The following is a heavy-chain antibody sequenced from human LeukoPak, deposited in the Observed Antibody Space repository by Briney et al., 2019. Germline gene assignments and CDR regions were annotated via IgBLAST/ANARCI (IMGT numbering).Heavy chain of an antibody. D-gene: IGHD1-26*01. CDR1: GYTFTGYD. J-gene: IGHJ2*01. CDR3: ARSRTGGYLTNFDL. V-gene: IGHV1-8*03. Sequence: ASVKVSCKASGYTFTGYDINWVRQATGQGLEWMGWMSPNSANTGYAQKFQGRVTITRNTSISTAYMELSSLRSEDTAVYYCARSRTGGYLTNFDLWGRGTLVTVSS. CDR2: MSPNSANT.